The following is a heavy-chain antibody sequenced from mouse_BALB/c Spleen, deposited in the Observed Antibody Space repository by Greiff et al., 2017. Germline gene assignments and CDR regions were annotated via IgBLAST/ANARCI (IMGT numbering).Heavy chain of an antibody. Sequence: EVQGVESGGGLVKPGGSLKLSCAASGFAFSSYDMSWVRQTPEKRLEWVAYISSGGGSTYYPDTVKGRFTISRDNAKNTLYLQMSSLKSEDTAMYYCARQGAVLGAMDYWGQGTSVTVSS. CDR1: GFAFSSYD. CDR3: ARQGAVLGAMDY. V-gene: IGHV5-12-1*01. D-gene: IGHD4-1*01. CDR2: ISSGGGST. J-gene: IGHJ4*01.